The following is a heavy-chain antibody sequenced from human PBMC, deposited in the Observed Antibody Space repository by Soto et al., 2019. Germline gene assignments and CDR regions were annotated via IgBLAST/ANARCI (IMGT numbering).Heavy chain of an antibody. Sequence: GGSLRLSCAASGFTFSSYAMNWVRQAPGKGLEWVSGISGSGGTTYSADSVKGRFTISRDNSKNTLYLQMSSLRPEDTAVYYCAKDTGGGSVYYFDYWGQGTLVTVSS. CDR3: AKDTGGGSVYYFDY. D-gene: IGHD2-15*01. J-gene: IGHJ4*02. CDR1: GFTFSSYA. CDR2: ISGSGGTT. V-gene: IGHV3-23*01.